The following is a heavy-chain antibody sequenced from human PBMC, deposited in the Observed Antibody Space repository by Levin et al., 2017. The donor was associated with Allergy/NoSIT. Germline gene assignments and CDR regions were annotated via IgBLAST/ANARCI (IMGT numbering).Heavy chain of an antibody. CDR2: ISYDGSNK. J-gene: IGHJ4*02. D-gene: IGHD3-3*01. CDR1: GFTFSSYA. V-gene: IGHV3-30-3*01. CDR3: ARRDYDFWSGPFDY. Sequence: GGSLRLSCAASGFTFSSYAMHWVRQAPGKGLEWVAVISYDGSNKYYADSVKGRFTISRDNSKNTLYLQMNSLRAEDTAVYYCARRDYDFWSGPFDYWGQGTLVTVSS.